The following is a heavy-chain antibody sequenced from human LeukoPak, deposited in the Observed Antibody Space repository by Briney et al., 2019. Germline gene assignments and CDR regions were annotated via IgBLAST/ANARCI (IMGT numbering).Heavy chain of an antibody. Sequence: GGSLRLSCAASGFTFSSYWMHWVRQAPGKGLVWVSRINSDGGSTSYADSVKGRFTISRDNAKNTLYLQMNSLRAEDTAVYYCAVLVRYYYYGMDVWGQGTTVTVSS. V-gene: IGHV3-74*01. CDR2: INSDGGST. D-gene: IGHD6-13*01. CDR1: GFTFSSYW. J-gene: IGHJ6*02. CDR3: AVLVRYYYYGMDV.